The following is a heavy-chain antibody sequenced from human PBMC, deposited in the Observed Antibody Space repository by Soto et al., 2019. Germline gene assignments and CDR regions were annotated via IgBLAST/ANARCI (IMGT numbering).Heavy chain of an antibody. CDR2: IDPSDSYT. D-gene: IGHD3-10*01. Sequence: PGESLKISCKASGYSYISYWISWVRQLPGKGLEWMGRIDPSDSYTNYSPSFQGHVTISADRSINTVYLQWSSLRASDSAMYYCARGGVVRGVISYTNWFDPWGQGTLVTVSS. CDR3: ARGGVVRGVISYTNWFDP. V-gene: IGHV5-10-1*01. CDR1: GYSYISYW. J-gene: IGHJ5*02.